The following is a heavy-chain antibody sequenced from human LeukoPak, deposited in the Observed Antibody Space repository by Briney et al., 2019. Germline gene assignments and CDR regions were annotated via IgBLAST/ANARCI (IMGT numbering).Heavy chain of an antibody. CDR3: ARDQRPSCLGGICYSGDY. J-gene: IGHJ4*02. CDR1: GGTFHSYI. Sequence: ASVKVSCKASGGTFHSYIVTWVRQAPGQGLEWMGGIVPIIGIANYARKFQGRVTITADDSTSTAYMELRSLRSEDTAIYYCARDQRPSCLGGICYSGDYWGQGTLVTVTS. V-gene: IGHV1-69*10. CDR2: IVPIIGIA. D-gene: IGHD2-15*01.